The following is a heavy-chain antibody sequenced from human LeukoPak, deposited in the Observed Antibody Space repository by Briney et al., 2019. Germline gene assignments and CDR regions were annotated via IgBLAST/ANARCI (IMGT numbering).Heavy chain of an antibody. V-gene: IGHV4-4*02. CDR3: ARDKGYDLNYYYGMDV. D-gene: IGHD5-12*01. J-gene: IGHJ6*02. CDR2: IYHGGST. CDR1: GGPISTNNW. Sequence: PSETLSLTCDVSGGPISTNNWWSWVRQPPGKGLEWIGEIYHGGSTNYNPSLKSRVTISVDKSKNQFSLKLSSVTAADTAVYYCARDKGYDLNYYYGMDVWGQGTTVTVSS.